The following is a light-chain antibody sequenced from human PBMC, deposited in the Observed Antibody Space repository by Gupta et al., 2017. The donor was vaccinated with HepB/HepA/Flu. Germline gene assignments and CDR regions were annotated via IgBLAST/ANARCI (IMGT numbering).Light chain of an antibody. CDR1: QSSINY. Sequence: DIQLTPSPSSLSASVGDRVIITCRPSQSSINYLNWYQQTPGKAPKLLIYVTSTLQSGVPSRFSGRGSGTDFTLTSSSLQPEDFATYYCQQAYNIPVTFGGGTKVEIK. CDR3: QQAYNIPVT. J-gene: IGKJ4*01. CDR2: VTS. V-gene: IGKV1-39*01.